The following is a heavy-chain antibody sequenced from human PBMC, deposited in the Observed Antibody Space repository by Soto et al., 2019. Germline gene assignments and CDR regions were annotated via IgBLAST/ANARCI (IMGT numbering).Heavy chain of an antibody. CDR2: ISGSGGST. V-gene: IGHV3-23*01. J-gene: IGHJ4*02. CDR1: GFTFSSYA. D-gene: IGHD6-19*01. Sequence: EVQLLESGGGLVQPGGSLRLSCAASGFTFSSYAMSWVRQAPGKGLEWVSAISGSGGSTYYADSVKGRFTISRDNSKNTLYLQMNSLRAEDTAVYYCAKDGASYTPYSSGWFVNRNFDYWGQGTLVTVSS. CDR3: AKDGASYTPYSSGWFVNRNFDY.